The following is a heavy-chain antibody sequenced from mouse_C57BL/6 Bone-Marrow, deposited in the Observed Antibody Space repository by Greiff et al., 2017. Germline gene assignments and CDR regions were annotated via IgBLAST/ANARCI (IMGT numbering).Heavy chain of an antibody. Sequence: VQLQQSGAELVRPGASVKLSCTASGFNIKDDYMHWVKQRPEPGLEWIGWIDPEYGDTEYASKFQGNATIPADTSSNTAYLQLSSLASSDHAVYYGTTAGDGFPLAMDYWGQGTSVTVSS. CDR1: GFNIKDDY. V-gene: IGHV14-4*01. J-gene: IGHJ4*01. D-gene: IGHD2-3*01. CDR2: IDPEYGDT. CDR3: TTAGDGFPLAMDY.